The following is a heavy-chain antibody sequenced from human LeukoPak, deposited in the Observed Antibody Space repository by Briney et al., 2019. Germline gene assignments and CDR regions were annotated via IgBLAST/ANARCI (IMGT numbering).Heavy chain of an antibody. V-gene: IGHV3-74*01. CDR3: AAGGGWDPSFGVVTHIDA. CDR2: IDNDGHGI. Sequence: GGSLRLSCVTSGFTFSGYWMHWVRQGPEKGLELVSRIDNDGHGIIYADSVKGRFTTSRDNVKNTLYLQLNSLRVEDTAVYYCAAGGGWDPSFGVVTHIDAWGKGTTVVVS. J-gene: IGHJ6*03. D-gene: IGHD3-3*01. CDR1: GFTFSGYW.